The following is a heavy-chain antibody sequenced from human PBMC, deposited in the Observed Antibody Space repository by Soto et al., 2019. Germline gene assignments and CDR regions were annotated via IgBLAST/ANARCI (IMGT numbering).Heavy chain of an antibody. CDR2: IWYDGSKE. V-gene: IGHV3-33*01. J-gene: IGHJ6*02. CDR1: GLPFNRNG. D-gene: IGHD1-1*01. CDR3: ARDRSDGNYFYYGMDV. Sequence: GGSLRLTCAASGLPFNRNGMHWVRQAPGKGLEWVAVIWYDGSKEYYSDSVKGRFTISRDNSKNMLYLQMNSVRVEDTAVYFCARDRSDGNYFYYGMDVWGQGTTVTVSS.